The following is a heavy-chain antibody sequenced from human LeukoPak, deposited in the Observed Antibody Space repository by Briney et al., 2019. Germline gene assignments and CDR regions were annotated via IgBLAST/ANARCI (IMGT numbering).Heavy chain of an antibody. D-gene: IGHD5-18*01. J-gene: IGHJ5*02. Sequence: SETLSLTCAVSGGSISSSNWWSWVRQPPGKGLEWIGEIYHSGSTNYNPSLKSRVTISVDTSKNQFSLKLSSVTAADTAVCYCARDLRYSYGFGTWGQGTLVTVSS. CDR3: ARDLRYSYGFGT. CDR1: GGSISSSNW. CDR2: IYHSGST. V-gene: IGHV4-4*02.